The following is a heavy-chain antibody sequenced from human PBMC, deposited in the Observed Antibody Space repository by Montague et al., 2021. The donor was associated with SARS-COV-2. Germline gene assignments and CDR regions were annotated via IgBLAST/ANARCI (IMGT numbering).Heavy chain of an antibody. Sequence: SETLSLTCGVYGGSFSGYYWNWIRQPPGKGLEWIGEISHFGSTNYNPSLKSRVTISVDTSKNQFSLNLSSVTAADTALYFCARGPYDYVWGSYRLFFDYWGQGTLVTVSS. CDR2: ISHFGST. CDR3: ARGPYDYVWGSYRLFFDY. D-gene: IGHD3-16*02. J-gene: IGHJ4*02. V-gene: IGHV4-34*01. CDR1: GGSFSGYY.